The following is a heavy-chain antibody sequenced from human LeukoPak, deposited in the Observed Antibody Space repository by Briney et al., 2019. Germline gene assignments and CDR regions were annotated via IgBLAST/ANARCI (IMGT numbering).Heavy chain of an antibody. CDR1: GYTFTNYG. Sequence: ASVKVSCKASGYTFTNYGISWVRQATGQGLEWMGWMNPNSGNTGYAQKFQGRVTITRNTSISTAYMELSSLRSEDTAVYYCAIQDSALFDYWGQGTLVTVSS. D-gene: IGHD2-15*01. J-gene: IGHJ4*02. CDR2: MNPNSGNT. CDR3: AIQDSALFDY. V-gene: IGHV1-8*03.